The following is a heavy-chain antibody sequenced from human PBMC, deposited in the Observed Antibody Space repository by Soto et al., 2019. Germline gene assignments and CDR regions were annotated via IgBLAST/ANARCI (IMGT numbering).Heavy chain of an antibody. D-gene: IGHD1-20*01. CDR3: AKDPTDESLVITPLEP. Sequence: EEQLLLSGGGSVQPGGSLRLSCVASGFTFSTYAMSWVRQAPGKGLQWVASVSGSGSSTYDAEFVKGRFTVSRDNSKNTLYLQMNNLRAEDTALYFCAKDPTDESLVITPLEPWGQGALVTVSS. J-gene: IGHJ4*01. V-gene: IGHV3-23*01. CDR1: GFTFSTYA. CDR2: VSGSGSST.